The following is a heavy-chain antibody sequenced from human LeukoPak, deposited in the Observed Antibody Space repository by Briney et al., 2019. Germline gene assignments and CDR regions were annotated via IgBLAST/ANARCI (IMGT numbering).Heavy chain of an antibody. Sequence: GGSLRLSCTASGFTFSSYWMHWVRQVPGKGLEWVSYISSSGSTIYYAGSVKGRFTISRDNAKNSLYLQMNSPRAEDTAVYYCARDSMVPEPNYYYYYYMDVWGKGTTVTVSS. CDR2: ISSSGSTI. CDR1: GFTFSSYW. CDR3: ARDSMVPEPNYYYYYYMDV. J-gene: IGHJ6*03. D-gene: IGHD3-10*01. V-gene: IGHV3-48*03.